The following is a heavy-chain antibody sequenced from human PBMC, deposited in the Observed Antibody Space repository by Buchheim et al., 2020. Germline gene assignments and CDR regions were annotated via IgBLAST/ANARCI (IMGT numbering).Heavy chain of an antibody. D-gene: IGHD2-2*01. CDR2: IYHSGST. CDR1: GGSISSGGYS. CDR3: ARDCISTSCYPYGMDV. Sequence: QLQLQESGSGLVKPSQTLSLTCAVSGGSISSGGYSWSWIRQPPGKGLEWIGYIYHSGSTYYNPSLKSRVTISVDRSKNPFSLKLSSVTAADTAVYYCARDCISTSCYPYGMDVWGQGTT. V-gene: IGHV4-30-2*01. J-gene: IGHJ6*02.